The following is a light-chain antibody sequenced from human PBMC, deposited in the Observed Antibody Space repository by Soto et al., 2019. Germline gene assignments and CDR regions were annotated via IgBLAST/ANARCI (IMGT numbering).Light chain of an antibody. Sequence: DIQITQSPSSLFASVGDRVTITCRASQTITNFLNWYQQKPDKAPKLLIYSASTLQIGVPSRFSGSGSGTDFTLTISSLQPEDFATYYCQQTYTIPLTFGGGTRLEIK. V-gene: IGKV1-39*01. CDR3: QQTYTIPLT. J-gene: IGKJ5*01. CDR1: QTITNF. CDR2: SAS.